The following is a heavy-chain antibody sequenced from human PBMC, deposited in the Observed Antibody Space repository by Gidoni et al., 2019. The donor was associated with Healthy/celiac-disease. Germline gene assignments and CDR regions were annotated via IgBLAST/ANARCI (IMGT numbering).Heavy chain of an antibody. V-gene: IGHV1-2*02. Sequence: LEWMGWINPNSGGTNYAQKFQGRVTMTRDTSISTAYMELSRLRSDDTAVYYCARRIAAASLVYWGQGTLVTVSS. CDR2: INPNSGGT. J-gene: IGHJ4*02. D-gene: IGHD6-13*01. CDR3: ARRIAAASLVY.